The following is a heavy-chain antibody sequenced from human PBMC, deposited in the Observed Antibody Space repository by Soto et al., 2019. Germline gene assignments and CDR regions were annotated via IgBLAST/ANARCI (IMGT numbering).Heavy chain of an antibody. D-gene: IGHD1-26*01. CDR3: AKRGRVGEPTGNAFDI. V-gene: IGHV3-23*01. J-gene: IGHJ3*02. CDR1: GFTCSSYA. CDR2: ISGSGGST. Sequence: PGGSLRLSCAASGFTCSSYAMSWVRQAPGKGLEWVSAISGSGGSTYYADSVKGRFTISRDNSKNTLYLQMNSLRAEDTAVYYCAKRGRVGEPTGNAFDIWGQGTMVTVSS.